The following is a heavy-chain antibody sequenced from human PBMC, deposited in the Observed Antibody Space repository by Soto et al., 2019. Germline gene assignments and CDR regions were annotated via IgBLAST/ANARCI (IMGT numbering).Heavy chain of an antibody. CDR1: GFSVSNTY. CDR2: IYRGRAT. J-gene: IGHJ6*02. Sequence: GGSLRLSCAVSGFSVSNTYMSWVRQAPGKGLEWISVIYRGRATYYADSVKGRFTISRDDSRNTLYLQMNSLRAEDTAVYYCAKENYDFWSGYPNTYYGMDVWGQGTTVTVS. CDR3: AKENYDFWSGYPNTYYGMDV. V-gene: IGHV3-53*05. D-gene: IGHD3-3*01.